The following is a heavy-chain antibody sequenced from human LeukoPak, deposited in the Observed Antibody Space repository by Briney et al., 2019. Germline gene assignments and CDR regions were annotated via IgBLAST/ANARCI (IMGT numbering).Heavy chain of an antibody. D-gene: IGHD2-15*01. V-gene: IGHV4-59*01. CDR1: GGSISSCY. Sequence: SETLSLTCTVSGGSISSCYWSWIRQPPGKGLEWIGYIYYSGSTNYNPSLKSRVTISVDTSKNQFSLKLSSVTAADTAVYYCARAPLDCSGGSCYSGYFDYWGQGTLVTVSS. J-gene: IGHJ4*02. CDR3: ARAPLDCSGGSCYSGYFDY. CDR2: IYYSGST.